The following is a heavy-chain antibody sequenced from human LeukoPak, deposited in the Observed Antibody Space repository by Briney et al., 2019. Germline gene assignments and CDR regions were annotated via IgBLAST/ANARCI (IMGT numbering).Heavy chain of an antibody. CDR1: GYTFTSYD. CDR3: ARAQYSGSYPEI. CDR2: MNPNSGNT. D-gene: IGHD5-12*01. J-gene: IGHJ4*02. Sequence: ASVKVSCKASGYTFTSYDINWVRQATGQGLEWMGWMNPNSGNTGYAQKFQGRVTMTRNTSTSTAYMELSSLRSEDTAVYYCARAQYSGSYPEIWGQGTLVTVSS. V-gene: IGHV1-8*01.